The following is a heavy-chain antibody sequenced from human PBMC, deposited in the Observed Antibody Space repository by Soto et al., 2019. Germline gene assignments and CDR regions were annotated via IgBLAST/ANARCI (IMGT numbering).Heavy chain of an antibody. CDR2: IYYSGTT. Sequence: SETLSLTCTVSGGSISSSYWTWIRQPPGKGLEWIGYIYYSGTTNYNPSLKSRVTISVDRSKNQFSPKLTSVTAADTAVYYCARDASGYNWFDPWGQGTLVTVSS. CDR3: ARDASGYNWFDP. J-gene: IGHJ5*02. CDR1: GGSISSSY. V-gene: IGHV4-59*01. D-gene: IGHD6-6*01.